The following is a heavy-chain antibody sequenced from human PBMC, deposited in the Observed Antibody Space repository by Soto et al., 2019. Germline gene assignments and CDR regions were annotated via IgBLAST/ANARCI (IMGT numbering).Heavy chain of an antibody. J-gene: IGHJ5*02. CDR1: GFTFSGNV. CDR3: AKNGCGGDCYSSVAGNWFDP. V-gene: IGHV3-23*01. CDR2: ISGSGGST. Sequence: GGTLRLSCVASGFTFSGNVMSWVRQAPGKGLEWISIISGSGGSTYYADSVKGRFTISRDNSNNTLYLQMHSLTAADTAVYYCAKNGCGGDCYSSVAGNWFDPWGQGTLVTVSS. D-gene: IGHD2-21*02.